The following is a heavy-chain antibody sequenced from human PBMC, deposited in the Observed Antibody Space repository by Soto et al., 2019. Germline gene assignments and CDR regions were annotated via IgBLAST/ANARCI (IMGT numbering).Heavy chain of an antibody. J-gene: IGHJ4*02. V-gene: IGHV4-59*11. CDR1: GGSSNNQF. D-gene: IGHD2-2*01. CDR2: IYYTGST. Sequence: SQMRSLKCSVCGGSSNNQFWSWIRQHPGKGLEWIGYIYYTGSTNYNPSLQSRVTMSVDTSNNRASLKLTSLTAPATAISYCASAHQDSEYGSQGSLDTGSA. CDR3: ASAHQDSEY.